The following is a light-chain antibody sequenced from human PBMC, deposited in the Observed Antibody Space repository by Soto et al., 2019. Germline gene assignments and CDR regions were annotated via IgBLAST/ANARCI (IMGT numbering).Light chain of an antibody. CDR3: VQALQAPIT. J-gene: IGKJ3*01. Sequence: DIVMTQSPLSLPVTPGEPASISCRSSQSLLHSNGYNYLDWYLQKPGQSPQLLIYLGSNRASGVPDRFSGSGSGTDFTLKISGVEAEDVGVYYCVQALQAPITFGPGTKVDIK. V-gene: IGKV2-28*01. CDR1: QSLLHSNGYNY. CDR2: LGS.